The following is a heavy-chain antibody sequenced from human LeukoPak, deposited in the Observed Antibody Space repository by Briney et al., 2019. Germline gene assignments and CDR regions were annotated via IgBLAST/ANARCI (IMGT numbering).Heavy chain of an antibody. CDR2: IKSKTDGGTT. CDR3: TTFDY. J-gene: IGHJ4*02. Sequence: GGPLRLSCAASGFTFSNARMSWVRHAPGKGLEWVGRIKSKTDGGTTDHAAPVKGRFTISRDDSKNTLYLQMNSLKTEDRVVYYWTTFDYWGPGTLVTVSS. CDR1: GFTFSNAR. V-gene: IGHV3-15*01.